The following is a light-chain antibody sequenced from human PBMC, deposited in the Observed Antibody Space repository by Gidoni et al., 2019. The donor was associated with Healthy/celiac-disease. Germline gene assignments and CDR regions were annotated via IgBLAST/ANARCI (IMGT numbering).Light chain of an antibody. V-gene: IGKV6-21*01. CDR1: QCIGSS. CDR2: YAS. CDR3: HQSSSLPRT. Sequence: IVLTPSPAFQSVTPKEKVPIPCRASQCIGSSLHWYQQKPDQSPKLLIKYASQSVSGVPSRFSGSGSGTDFTLTINSLEAEDAATYYCHQSSSLPRTFGQGTKVEIK. J-gene: IGKJ1*01.